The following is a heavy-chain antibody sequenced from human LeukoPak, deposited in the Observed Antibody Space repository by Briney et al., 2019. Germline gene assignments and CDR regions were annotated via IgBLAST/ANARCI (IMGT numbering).Heavy chain of an antibody. CDR1: GFTVSSNY. CDR3: AKDLMRDRWFGES. D-gene: IGHD3-10*01. Sequence: GGSLRLSCAASGFTVSSNYMSWVRQAPGKGLEWVSVIYSGGSTYYADSVKGRFTISRDNSKNTLYLQMNSLRAEDTAVYYCAKDLMRDRWFGESWGQGTLVTVSS. J-gene: IGHJ5*02. CDR2: IYSGGST. V-gene: IGHV3-53*05.